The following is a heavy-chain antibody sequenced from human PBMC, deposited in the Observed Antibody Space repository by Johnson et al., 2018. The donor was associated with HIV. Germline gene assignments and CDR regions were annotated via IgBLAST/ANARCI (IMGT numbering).Heavy chain of an antibody. CDR3: ARGPSVVTLHAFDL. V-gene: IGHV3-33*08. CDR1: GFTFSTYG. D-gene: IGHD4-23*01. J-gene: IGHJ3*01. CDR2: IWYDGSNK. Sequence: QVQLVESGGGVVQPGRSLRLSCAASGFTFSTYGMLWVRQAPGKGLEWVAFIWYDGSNKYYADSVKGRFTISRDNSKNTLYLQMNSLRAEDTAVYYCARGPSVVTLHAFDLWGQGTLVTVSS.